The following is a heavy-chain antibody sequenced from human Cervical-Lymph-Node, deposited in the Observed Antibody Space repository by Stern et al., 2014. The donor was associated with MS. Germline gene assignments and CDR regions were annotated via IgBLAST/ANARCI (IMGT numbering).Heavy chain of an antibody. V-gene: IGHV3-23*04. Sequence: VQLVESGGGLVQPGGSLRLSCAASGFTFSSYAMSWVRQAPGKGLEWVSAISGSGGSTYYADSVKGRFTISRDNSKNTLYLQMNSLRAEDTAVYYCARRPLATQNIAAAGTVGGYWGQGTLVTVSS. D-gene: IGHD6-13*01. CDR3: ARRPLATQNIAAAGTVGGY. CDR1: GFTFSSYA. CDR2: ISGSGGST. J-gene: IGHJ4*02.